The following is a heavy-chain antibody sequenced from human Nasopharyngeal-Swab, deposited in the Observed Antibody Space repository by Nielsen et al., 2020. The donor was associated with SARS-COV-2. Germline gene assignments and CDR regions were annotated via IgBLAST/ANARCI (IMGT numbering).Heavy chain of an antibody. J-gene: IGHJ4*02. CDR1: GFTFNSYG. CDR3: AKEEMIRGVIGGSYFDS. CDR2: ISYDGNDK. D-gene: IGHD3-10*01. Sequence: GGSLRLSCAASGFTFNSYGMHWVRQAPGKGLEWVALISYDGNDKSYGDSVKGRFTISRDNSKNTLYLQMNSLRAEDTAVYYCAKEEMIRGVIGGSYFDSWGQGTLVTVSS. V-gene: IGHV3-30*18.